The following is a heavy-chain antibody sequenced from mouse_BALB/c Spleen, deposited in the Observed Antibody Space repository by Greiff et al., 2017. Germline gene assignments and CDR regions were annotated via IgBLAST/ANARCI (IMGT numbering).Heavy chain of an antibody. V-gene: IGHV1-69*02. J-gene: IGHJ4*01. CDR3: TRIYYGNYDYAMDY. CDR1: GYTFTSYW. Sequence: QVQLQQPGAELVRPGASVKLSCKASGYTFTSYWINWVKQRPGQGLEWIGNIYPSDSYTNYNQKFKDKATLTVDKSSSTAYMQLSSPTSEDSAVYYCTRIYYGNYDYAMDYWGQGTSVTVSS. D-gene: IGHD2-1*01. CDR2: IYPSDSYT.